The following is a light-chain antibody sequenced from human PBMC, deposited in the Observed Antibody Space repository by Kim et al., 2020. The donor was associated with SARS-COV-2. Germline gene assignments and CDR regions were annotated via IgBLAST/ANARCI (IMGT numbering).Light chain of an antibody. CDR3: QQYDGSPYN. Sequence: LTPGKQANLYCRASQIVRNNYLAWFQQKPGQAHSLLIYAASSRAGDTPDRFSGSGSETDFTLNISSLESEDFAVYHCQQYDGSPYNFGQETELEI. CDR1: QIVRNNY. CDR2: AAS. J-gene: IGKJ2*01. V-gene: IGKV3-20*01.